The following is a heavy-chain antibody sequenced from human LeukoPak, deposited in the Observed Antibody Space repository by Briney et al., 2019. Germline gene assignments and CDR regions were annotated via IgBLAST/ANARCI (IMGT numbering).Heavy chain of an antibody. CDR3: ARDPLTTVVHAFDY. J-gene: IGHJ4*02. CDR1: GYTFTSYT. D-gene: IGHD4-23*01. CDR2: INTNTGNP. Sequence: ASVKVSCTASGYTFTSYTIYWVRQAPGQRLEWMGWINTNTGNPTYAQGFTGRFVFSLDTSVSTAYLQISSLKAEDTAVYYCARDPLTTVVHAFDYWGQGTLVTVSS. V-gene: IGHV7-4-1*02.